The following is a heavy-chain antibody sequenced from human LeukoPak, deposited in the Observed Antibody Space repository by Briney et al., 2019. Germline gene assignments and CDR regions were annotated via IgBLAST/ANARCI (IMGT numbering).Heavy chain of an antibody. D-gene: IGHD3-22*01. CDR3: ARGAHSSGYSHFDY. CDR1: GGSISSYY. CDR2: IYYSGST. J-gene: IGHJ4*02. Sequence: PSETLSLTCTVSGGSISSYYWSWIRQPPGKGLEWIGYIYYSGSTNYNPSLKSRVTISVDTSKNQFSLKLSSVTAADTAVYYCARGAHSSGYSHFDYWGQGTLVTVSS. V-gene: IGHV4-59*12.